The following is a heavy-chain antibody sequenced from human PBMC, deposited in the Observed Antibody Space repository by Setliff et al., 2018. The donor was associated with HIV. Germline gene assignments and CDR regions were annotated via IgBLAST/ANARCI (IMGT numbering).Heavy chain of an antibody. CDR1: GGSFTTYY. D-gene: IGHD6-19*01. CDR3: ARDPSSSGWSEGLYYFDS. CDR2: INHSGST. V-gene: IGHV4-34*01. Sequence: SETLSLTCTVSGGSFTTYYWSWIRQPPGKGLEWIGEINHSGSTNYNPSFRSRVSISVDTSKNQFSLRLSSVTAADTAVYYCARDPSSSGWSEGLYYFDSWGRGTLVTVSS. J-gene: IGHJ4*02.